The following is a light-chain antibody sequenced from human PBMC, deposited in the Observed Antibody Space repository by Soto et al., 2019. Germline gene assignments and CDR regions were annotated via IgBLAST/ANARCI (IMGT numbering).Light chain of an antibody. CDR3: QQYLSAPIT. V-gene: IGKV1-27*01. CDR1: QDISNY. CDR2: VAS. Sequence: DIQMSQSPCSLSAAVGDRVTITCRASQDISNYLAWYQQKPGKDPKLLVYVASTLQSGVPSRFSGSGSGTDFTLTIASLQPEDVATYYCQQYLSAPITFGQGTRLEIK. J-gene: IGKJ5*01.